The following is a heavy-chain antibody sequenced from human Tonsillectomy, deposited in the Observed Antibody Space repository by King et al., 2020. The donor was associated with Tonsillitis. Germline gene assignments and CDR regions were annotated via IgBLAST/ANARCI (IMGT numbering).Heavy chain of an antibody. V-gene: IGHV3-7*03. CDR3: ARDRVLDN. CDR2: IKQDISEK. D-gene: IGHD6-6*01. J-gene: IGHJ4*02. Sequence: RQAPGKGLELVANIKQDISEKYDVDSVKDRFTISRDNAKNSLYLQMNSLRAEDTALYYCARDRVLDNWGQGTLVTVCS.